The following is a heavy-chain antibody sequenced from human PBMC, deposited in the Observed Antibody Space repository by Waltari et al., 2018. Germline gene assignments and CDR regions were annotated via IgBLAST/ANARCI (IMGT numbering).Heavy chain of an antibody. CDR1: GYSISSGYY. CDR3: ARGLNYDILTGYSLDAFDI. J-gene: IGHJ3*02. Sequence: QVQLQESGPGLVKPSETLSLTCTVSGYSISSGYYCGWIRQPPGKGLEWIGSIYHSGSTYYNPSLKSRVTISVDTSKNQFSLKLSSVTAADTAVYYCARGLNYDILTGYSLDAFDIWGQGTMVTVSS. V-gene: IGHV4-38-2*02. D-gene: IGHD3-9*01. CDR2: IYHSGST.